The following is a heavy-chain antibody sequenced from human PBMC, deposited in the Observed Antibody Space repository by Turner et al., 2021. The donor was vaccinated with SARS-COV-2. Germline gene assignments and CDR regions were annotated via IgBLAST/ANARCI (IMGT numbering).Heavy chain of an antibody. CDR3: ARDLNSGYGDYPG. CDR2: IVPIYGTT. V-gene: IGHV1-69*06. J-gene: IGHJ4*02. CDR1: GGTFKSYA. Sequence: QVQLVQSGAEVKKPGSSVKVSCKASGGTFKSYAINWVRQAPGQGLEWMGKIVPIYGTTHYAQKFEGRIAIAADKSTSTAYMELNSLRSEDTAVYYCARDLNSGYGDYPGWGQGTLVTVSS. D-gene: IGHD4-17*01.